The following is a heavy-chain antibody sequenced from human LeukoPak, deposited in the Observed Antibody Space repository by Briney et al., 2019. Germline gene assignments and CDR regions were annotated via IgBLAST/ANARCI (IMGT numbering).Heavy chain of an antibody. CDR3: AHVGYCNGGGCHSDGYFYYYMDV. J-gene: IGHJ6*03. Sequence: ESGPTLVNPTQTLTLTCTFSGFSLSTSAVGVAWIRQPPGKALEWLALIYWDDDKRYSPSLKSSITITKDTSKNQVVLTMPNMEAVDTATYYCAHVGYCNGGGCHSDGYFYYYMDVWGKGTTVTVSS. V-gene: IGHV2-5*02. CDR2: IYWDDDK. CDR1: GFSLSTSAVG. D-gene: IGHD2-15*01.